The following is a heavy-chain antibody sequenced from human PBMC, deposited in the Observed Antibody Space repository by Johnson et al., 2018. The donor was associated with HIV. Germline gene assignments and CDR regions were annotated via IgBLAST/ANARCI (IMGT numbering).Heavy chain of an antibody. V-gene: IGHV3-30-3*01. J-gene: IGHJ3*02. CDR2: ISYDGSNK. CDR3: AREKIKGYAFDI. CDR1: GFTFSSYA. Sequence: VQLVESGGGVVQPGRSLRLSCAASGFTFSSYAMHWVRQAPGKGLEWVAVISYDGSNKYYADSVKGRFTISRDNSKNILYLQMNSLRAEDTATYYCAREKIKGYAFDIWGQGTTVTVSS. D-gene: IGHD3-16*01.